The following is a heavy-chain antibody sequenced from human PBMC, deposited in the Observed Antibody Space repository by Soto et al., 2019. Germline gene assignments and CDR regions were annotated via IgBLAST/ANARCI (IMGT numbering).Heavy chain of an antibody. Sequence: EVQVVESGGGLVQPGGSLRLSCAASGITFSDHWMHWVRQAPGKGLMWVSYINNDGSTTFYADSVKGRFTISRDTAKNTVHLQMNSLRGEDTAVYYCARASAGFDVWGQRTVVTVSS. J-gene: IGHJ3*01. CDR2: INNDGSTT. CDR1: GITFSDHW. V-gene: IGHV3-74*01. CDR3: ARASAGFDV. D-gene: IGHD6-19*01.